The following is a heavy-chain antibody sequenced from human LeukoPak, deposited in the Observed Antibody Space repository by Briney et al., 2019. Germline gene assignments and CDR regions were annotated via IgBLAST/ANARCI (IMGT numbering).Heavy chain of an antibody. D-gene: IGHD2-8*02. V-gene: IGHV4-30-4*08. CDR3: ARAGGASSRNFDY. Sequence: SETLSLTCTVSGGSISSGDYYWNWIRQPPGKGLEWIGYIYNSGSTYYNPSLKSRVTISVDTSKNQFSLKLSSVTAADTAVYYCARAGGASSRNFDYWGQGTRVTVSS. CDR1: GGSISSGDYY. CDR2: IYNSGST. J-gene: IGHJ4*02.